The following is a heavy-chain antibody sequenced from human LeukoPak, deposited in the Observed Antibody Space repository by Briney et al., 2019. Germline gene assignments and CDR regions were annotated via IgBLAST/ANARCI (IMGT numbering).Heavy chain of an antibody. J-gene: IGHJ6*03. Sequence: GGSLRLSCAASGFTFSTHNMNWVRQAPGQGLEWVSSISSGSTYIYYTDPVKGRFTISRDNAKNSLYLQMNSLRVDDTAVYYCARDAGYYQYMDVWGKGTTVTVSS. V-gene: IGHV3-21*01. CDR3: ARDAGYYQYMDV. CDR1: GFTFSTHN. CDR2: ISSGSTYI.